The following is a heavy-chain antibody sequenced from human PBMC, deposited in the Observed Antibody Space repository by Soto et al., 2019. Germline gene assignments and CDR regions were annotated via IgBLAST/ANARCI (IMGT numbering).Heavy chain of an antibody. D-gene: IGHD5-12*01. V-gene: IGHV3-30-3*01. Sequence: GGSLRLSCAASGFTFSSYAMHRVRQAPGKGLEWVAVISYDGSNKYYADSVKGRFTISRDNAKNSLYLQMNSLRAEDTAVYYCTRDHGYGYGMDVWGQGTTVTVSS. CDR2: ISYDGSNK. CDR3: TRDHGYGYGMDV. CDR1: GFTFSSYA. J-gene: IGHJ6*02.